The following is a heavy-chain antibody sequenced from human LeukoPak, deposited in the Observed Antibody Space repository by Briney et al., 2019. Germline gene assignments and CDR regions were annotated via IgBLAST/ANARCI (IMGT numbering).Heavy chain of an antibody. D-gene: IGHD6-19*01. Sequence: GGTLRLSCAASGFTFSSYAMTWVRQAPGKGLEWVSDINGSGGRTNYADSVKGRFTISRDNSKNTLYLQMNSLRAEDTAIYYCARSSVWLSFDYWGQGILVTVSS. CDR1: GFTFSSYA. V-gene: IGHV3-23*01. CDR2: INGSGGRT. J-gene: IGHJ4*02. CDR3: ARSSVWLSFDY.